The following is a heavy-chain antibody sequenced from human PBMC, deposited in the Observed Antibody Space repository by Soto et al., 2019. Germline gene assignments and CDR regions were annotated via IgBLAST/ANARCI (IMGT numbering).Heavy chain of an antibody. V-gene: IGHV3-48*03. CDR1: GFTFSSYE. J-gene: IGHJ3*02. CDR2: ISSSGSTI. CDR3: AREGGIYYDSSGYYYNRAFDI. Sequence: GGSLRLSCAASGFTFSSYEMNWVRQAPGKGPEWVSYISSSGSTIYYADSVKGRFTISRDNAKNSLYLQMNSLRAEDTAVYYCAREGGIYYDSSGYYYNRAFDIWGQGTMVTVSS. D-gene: IGHD3-22*01.